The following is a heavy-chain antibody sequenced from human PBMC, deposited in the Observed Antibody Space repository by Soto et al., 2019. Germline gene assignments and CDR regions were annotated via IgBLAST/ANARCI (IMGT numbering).Heavy chain of an antibody. CDR1: GGSISSGGYY. CDR3: ARGGSSWYYYGMDV. CDR2: IYYSGNT. V-gene: IGHV4-31*03. Sequence: PSETLSLTCTVSGGSISSGGYYWSWIRQHPGKGLEWIGYIYYSGNTYYNPSLKSRVTISVDTSKNQFSLKLSSVTAADTAVYYCARGGSSWYYYGMDVWGQGTTVTVSS. D-gene: IGHD6-13*01. J-gene: IGHJ6*02.